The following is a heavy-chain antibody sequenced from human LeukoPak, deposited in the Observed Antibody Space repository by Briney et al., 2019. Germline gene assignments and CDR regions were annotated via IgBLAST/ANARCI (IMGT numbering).Heavy chain of an antibody. CDR2: ISSSGSTI. CDR3: AELGITMIGGV. J-gene: IGHJ6*04. V-gene: IGHV3-48*03. D-gene: IGHD3-10*02. Sequence: PGGSLRLSCAASGFTFSSYEMNWVRQAPGKGLEWVSYISSSGSTIYYADSVKGRFTTSRDNAKNSLYLRMNSLRAEDTAVYYCAELGITMIGGVWGKGTTVTISS. CDR1: GFTFSSYE.